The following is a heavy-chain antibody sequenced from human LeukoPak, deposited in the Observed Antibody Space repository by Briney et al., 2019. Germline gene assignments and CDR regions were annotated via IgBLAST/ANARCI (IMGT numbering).Heavy chain of an antibody. Sequence: SVKVSCKASGGTFSSYAISWVRQAPGQGLEWMGGIIPIFGTANYAQKFQGRVTITADESTSTAYMELSSLRSEDTAVYYCARGDWKTRGFDYWGQGTLVTVSS. CDR2: IIPIFGTA. D-gene: IGHD1-1*01. V-gene: IGHV1-69*13. CDR1: GGTFSSYA. J-gene: IGHJ4*02. CDR3: ARGDWKTRGFDY.